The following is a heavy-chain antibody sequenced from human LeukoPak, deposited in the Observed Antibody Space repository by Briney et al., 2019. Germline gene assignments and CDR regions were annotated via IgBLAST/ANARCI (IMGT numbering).Heavy chain of an antibody. Sequence: PGRSLRLSCAASGFTFSRYAMHLVRQATGKGLEWVAVMSYDGSNKYYVDSVKGRFTISRDNSKNTLFLQMNSLRPEDTAVYYCARDRGYSSGWYSDDLNFDYWGQGTLVTVSS. V-gene: IGHV3-30-3*01. CDR2: MSYDGSNK. J-gene: IGHJ4*02. CDR3: ARDRGYSSGWYSDDLNFDY. D-gene: IGHD6-19*01. CDR1: GFTFSRYA.